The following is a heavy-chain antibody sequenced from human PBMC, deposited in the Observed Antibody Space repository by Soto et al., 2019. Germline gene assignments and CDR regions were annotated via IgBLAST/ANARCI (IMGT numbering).Heavy chain of an antibody. D-gene: IGHD5-12*01. J-gene: IGHJ4*02. V-gene: IGHV1-69*12. CDR3: VRVVAIPGYPDN. CDR1: GGTFSSYA. Sequence: QVQLVQSGAEVRQPESSVKVSCKTSGGTFSSYAISWVRQAPGQGLEWMGGIVPIVDTSTYAQKLQGRVTITADESTSNVYMGLSSLRSDDTAVYYCVRVVAIPGYPDNWGQGTLVTVSS. CDR2: IVPIVDTS.